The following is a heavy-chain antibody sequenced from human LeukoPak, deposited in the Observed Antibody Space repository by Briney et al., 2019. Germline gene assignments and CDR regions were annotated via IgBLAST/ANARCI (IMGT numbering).Heavy chain of an antibody. CDR3: ARVGGYCSGVSCPTYYFDY. D-gene: IGHD2-15*01. CDR1: GFTLSSYA. Sequence: LSGGSLRLSCAPSGFTLSSYAMQWVRQAPGEGLEYVSSISSKGGSIYYANSVKGRFTISRDNSKNTLYLQMGSLRAEDMAVYYCARVGGYCSGVSCPTYYFDYWGQGTLVTVSS. V-gene: IGHV3-64*01. CDR2: ISSKGGSI. J-gene: IGHJ4*02.